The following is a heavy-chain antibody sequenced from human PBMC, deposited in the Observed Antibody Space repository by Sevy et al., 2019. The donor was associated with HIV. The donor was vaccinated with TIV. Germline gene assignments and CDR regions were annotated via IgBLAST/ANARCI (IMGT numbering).Heavy chain of an antibody. CDR2: IHFSGRT. CDR1: GGSISSGDYY. V-gene: IGHV4-30-4*08. Sequence: SEILSLTCTVSGGSISSGDYYWGWIRQPPGKGLKWIGYIHFSGRTYYNPSLKSRVTLSVDTSKHQFSLKLDSVTVADTAVYYCARGGADPGVKITFGGVKYGFDIWGQGTMVTVSS. J-gene: IGHJ3*02. CDR3: ARGGADPGVKITFGGVKYGFDI. D-gene: IGHD3-16*01.